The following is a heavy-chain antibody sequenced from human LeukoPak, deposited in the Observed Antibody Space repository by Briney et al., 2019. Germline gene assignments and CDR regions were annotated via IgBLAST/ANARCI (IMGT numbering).Heavy chain of an antibody. D-gene: IGHD5-12*01. CDR2: ISSSGSTI. Sequence: GGSLRPSCAASGFTFSSYEMNWVRQAPGKGLEWVSYISSSGSTIYYADSVKGRFTISRDNAKNSLYLQMNSLRAEDTAFYYCARDHSGYDYYYYYGMDVWGQGTTVTVSS. CDR1: GFTFSSYE. CDR3: ARDHSGYDYYYYYGMDV. J-gene: IGHJ6*02. V-gene: IGHV3-48*03.